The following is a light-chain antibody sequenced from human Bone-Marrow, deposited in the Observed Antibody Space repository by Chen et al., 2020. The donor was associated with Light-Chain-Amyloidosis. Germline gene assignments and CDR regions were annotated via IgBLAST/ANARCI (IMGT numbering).Light chain of an antibody. V-gene: IGLV3-21*02. J-gene: IGLJ3*02. Sequence: SYVLTQPSSVSVAPGQTATIACGGNNIGSTSVHWYQQTPGQAPLLVVYDDSDRPSGIPERLYGSNAGNPATLTISRVEAGDEADYYCQVWDRSSDRPVFGGGTKLTDL. CDR2: DDS. CDR1: NIGSTS. CDR3: QVWDRSSDRPV.